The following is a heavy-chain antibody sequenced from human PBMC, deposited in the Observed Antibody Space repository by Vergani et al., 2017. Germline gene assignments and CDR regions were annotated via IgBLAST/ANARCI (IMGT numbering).Heavy chain of an antibody. CDR2: ISGRGGST. Sequence: EVQLLESGGGLVQPGGSLRLSCAASGFTFSSYAMSWVRQAPGKGLEWVSAISGRGGSTYYADSVKGRFTISRDNSKNTLYLQMNSLRAEDTAVYYCAKDSGEQLFAPEYFQHWGQGTLVTVSS. CDR3: AKDSGEQLFAPEYFQH. V-gene: IGHV3-23*01. D-gene: IGHD6-6*01. CDR1: GFTFSSYA. J-gene: IGHJ1*01.